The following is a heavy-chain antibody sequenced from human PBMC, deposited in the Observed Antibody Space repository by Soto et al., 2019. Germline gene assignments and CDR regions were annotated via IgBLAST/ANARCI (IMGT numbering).Heavy chain of an antibody. D-gene: IGHD6-13*01. CDR2: ISYSGST. CDR3: ARVDSSSWNWVLDY. Sequence: PSETLSLTCTVSGGSINGYYWSWIRQPPGKGLEWIGYISYSGSTNYNPSLKSRVTISVDTSKNQFSLKLSSVTAADTAVYYCARVDSSSWNWVLDYWGRGTLVTVSS. CDR1: GGSINGYY. V-gene: IGHV4-59*08. J-gene: IGHJ4*02.